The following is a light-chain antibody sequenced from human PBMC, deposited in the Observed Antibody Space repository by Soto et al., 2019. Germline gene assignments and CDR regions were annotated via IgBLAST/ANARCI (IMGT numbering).Light chain of an antibody. CDR3: QQYNNWPPWT. V-gene: IGKV3-15*01. CDR1: QSVSSN. Sequence: IVMTQSPAALAVSPGERATLSCRASQSVSSNLAWYQQKPGQAPRLPIYGASTRATGIPARFSGSGSGTEFTLTISSLQSEDFAVYYCQQYNNWPPWTFGQGTTGDIK. J-gene: IGKJ1*01. CDR2: GAS.